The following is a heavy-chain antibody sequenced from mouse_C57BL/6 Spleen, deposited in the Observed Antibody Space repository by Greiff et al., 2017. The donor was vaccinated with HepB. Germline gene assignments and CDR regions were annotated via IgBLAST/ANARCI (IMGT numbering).Heavy chain of an antibody. CDR3: ARKGDYYGFDY. J-gene: IGHJ2*01. Sequence: VQLQQSGAELARPWASVKLSCKASGYTFTSYGISWVKQRTGQGLEWIGEIYPRSGNTYYNEKFKGKATLTADKSSSTAYMELRSLTSEDSAVYFCARKGDYYGFDYWGQGTTLTVSS. CDR1: GYTFTSYG. V-gene: IGHV1-81*01. D-gene: IGHD1-1*01. CDR2: IYPRSGNT.